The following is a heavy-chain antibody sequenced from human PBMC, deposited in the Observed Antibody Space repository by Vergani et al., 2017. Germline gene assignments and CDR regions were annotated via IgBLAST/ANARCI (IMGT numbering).Heavy chain of an antibody. CDR1: GESIRSGSHY. D-gene: IGHD6-13*01. CDR2: IHTGGST. V-gene: IGHV4-61*02. Sequence: QVKLQESGPGLLKPSQTLSLTCTVSGESIRSGSHYWSWIRQPAGKGPEWIGHIHTGGSTDLNPSFKSRVSISVDTSKSQFSLKLNSVTVPDTAVYYCARYISSWYARVFYYWGQGTLVTVSS. CDR3: ARYISSWYARVFYY. J-gene: IGHJ4*02.